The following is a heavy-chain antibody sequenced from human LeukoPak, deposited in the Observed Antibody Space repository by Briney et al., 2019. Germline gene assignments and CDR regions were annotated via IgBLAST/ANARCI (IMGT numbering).Heavy chain of an antibody. Sequence: PSETLSLTCTVSGYSISSGYYWGWIRQPPGKGLEWIGGIYHSGSTYYNPSLKSRVTISVDTSKNQFSLKLSSVTAADTAVYYCARALRAFCDYWGQGTLVTVSS. D-gene: IGHD3-10*01. CDR1: GYSISSGYY. V-gene: IGHV4-38-2*02. J-gene: IGHJ4*02. CDR2: IYHSGST. CDR3: ARALRAFCDY.